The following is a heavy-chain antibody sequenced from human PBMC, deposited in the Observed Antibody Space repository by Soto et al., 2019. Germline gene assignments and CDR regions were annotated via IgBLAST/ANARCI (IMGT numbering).Heavy chain of an antibody. CDR1: GFTFSSYG. CDR3: AKDAAAGIRYGMDV. D-gene: IGHD6-13*01. V-gene: IGHV3-30*18. J-gene: IGHJ6*02. CDR2: ISYDGSKK. Sequence: QVQLVESGGGVVQPGRSLRLSCAASGFTFSSYGMHWVRQAPGKGLEWVAVISYDGSKKYYADSVKGRFTISRDNSKNTLNLQMNSRRAEDTAVYYCAKDAAAGIRYGMDVWGQGTTVTVSS.